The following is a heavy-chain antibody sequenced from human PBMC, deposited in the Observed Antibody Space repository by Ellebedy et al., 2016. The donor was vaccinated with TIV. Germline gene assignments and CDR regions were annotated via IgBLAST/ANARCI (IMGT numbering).Heavy chain of an antibody. CDR1: RGSISSYY. Sequence: MPSETLSLTCTVSRGSISSYYWSWIRQPPGKGLEWIGYIYYSGSTNYNPSLKSRVTISVDTSKNQFSLKLSSVTAADTAVYYCARSGNQYYFDYWGQGTLVTVSS. V-gene: IGHV4-59*08. D-gene: IGHD4-23*01. CDR2: IYYSGST. J-gene: IGHJ4*02. CDR3: ARSGNQYYFDY.